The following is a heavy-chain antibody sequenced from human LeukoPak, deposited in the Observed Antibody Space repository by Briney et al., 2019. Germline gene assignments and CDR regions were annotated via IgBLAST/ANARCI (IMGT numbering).Heavy chain of an antibody. CDR1: GGSISSGSYY. V-gene: IGHV4-61*02. CDR2: IYTSGST. Sequence: SETLSLTCTVSGGSISSGSYYWSWLRQPAGTGLEWIGRIYTSGSTNYNPSLKSRVTISVDTSKNQFSLKLSSVTAADTAVYYCARASSYGFFVIDYWGQGTLVTVSS. CDR3: ARASSYGFFVIDY. J-gene: IGHJ4*02. D-gene: IGHD5-18*01.